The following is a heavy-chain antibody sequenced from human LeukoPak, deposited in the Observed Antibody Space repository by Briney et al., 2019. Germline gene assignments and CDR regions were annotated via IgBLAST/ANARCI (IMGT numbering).Heavy chain of an antibody. CDR2: ISSSSSYT. V-gene: IGHV3-11*06. Sequence: PGGSLRLSCAASGFTFSDYYMSWIRQAPGKGLEWVSYISSSSSYTNYADSVKGRFTISRDNAKNSLYLQMNSLRAEDTAVYYCARGDYFDDSASPVDYWGQGTLVTVSS. D-gene: IGHD2/OR15-2a*01. J-gene: IGHJ4*02. CDR3: ARGDYFDDSASPVDY. CDR1: GFTFSDYY.